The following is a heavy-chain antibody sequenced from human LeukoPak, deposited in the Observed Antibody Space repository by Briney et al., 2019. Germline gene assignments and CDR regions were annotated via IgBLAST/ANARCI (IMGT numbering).Heavy chain of an antibody. CDR2: IYYSGST. V-gene: IGHV4-59*08. J-gene: IGHJ3*02. Sequence: PSETLSLTCTASGGSISSYYWSWIRQPPGKGLEWIGYIYYSGSTNYNPSLKSRVTISIDTSKNQFSLKLSSVTAADTAVYYCARGGSGWSQVGAFDIWGQGTMVTVSS. D-gene: IGHD6-19*01. CDR3: ARGGSGWSQVGAFDI. CDR1: GGSISSYY.